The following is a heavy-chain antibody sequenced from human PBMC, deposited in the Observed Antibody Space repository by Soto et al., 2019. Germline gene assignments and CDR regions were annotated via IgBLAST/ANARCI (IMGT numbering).Heavy chain of an antibody. V-gene: IGHV3-49*04. Sequence: PGRSLRLSSTFSGFTFEDHALTWVRQAPGKGLQWLGYIRGSTCGSTTEYDPSVRGRIIIARDDSKSIGYLQMNSLKSEDTAVYYCAGDGYFYGVDVWGQGTTVTVSS. CDR2: IRGSTCGSTT. J-gene: IGHJ6*02. CDR1: GFTFEDHA. CDR3: AGDGYFYGVDV.